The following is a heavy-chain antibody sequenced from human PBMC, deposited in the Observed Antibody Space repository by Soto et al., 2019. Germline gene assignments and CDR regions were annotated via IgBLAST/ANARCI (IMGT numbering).Heavy chain of an antibody. Sequence: GGSLRLSCAASGFIFSTFGMNWVRQAPGKGLEWVSVISDSGGTTFHADSVKGRFTISRDNSKNTLYLQMNSLRPEDTAVYYCAKAARTTTLYNFDFWGQGTLVTV. CDR2: ISDSGGTT. V-gene: IGHV3-23*01. CDR3: AKAARTTTLYNFDF. CDR1: GFIFSTFG. J-gene: IGHJ4*02. D-gene: IGHD1-1*01.